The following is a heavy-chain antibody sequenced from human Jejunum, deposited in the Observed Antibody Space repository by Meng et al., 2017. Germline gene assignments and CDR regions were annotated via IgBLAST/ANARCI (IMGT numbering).Heavy chain of an antibody. CDR1: GFTFNTYA. CDR2: IKQDGSEK. Sequence: GESLKISCATSGFTFNTYAVSWVRQAPGKGLEWVANIKQDGSEKYYVDSVKGRFTISRDNAKNSLYLQMNSLRAEDTAVYYCASIWIAAFQHWGQGTLVTVSS. V-gene: IGHV3-7*01. CDR3: ASIWIAAFQH. D-gene: IGHD6-25*01. J-gene: IGHJ1*01.